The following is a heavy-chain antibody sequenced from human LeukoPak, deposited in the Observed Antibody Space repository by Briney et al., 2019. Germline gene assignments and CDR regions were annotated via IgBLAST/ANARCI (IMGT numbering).Heavy chain of an antibody. CDR3: ATLRSKKGGSYFDP. CDR1: GYTFTGYY. D-gene: IGHD1-26*01. CDR2: INPNSGGT. V-gene: IGHV1-2*02. J-gene: IGHJ5*02. Sequence: ASVKVSCKASGYTFTGYYMHWVRQAPGQGLEWMGWINPNSGGTNYAQKFQGRVTMTRDTSISTAYMELSSLRSEDTAVYYCATLRSKKGGSYFDPWGQGTLVTVSS.